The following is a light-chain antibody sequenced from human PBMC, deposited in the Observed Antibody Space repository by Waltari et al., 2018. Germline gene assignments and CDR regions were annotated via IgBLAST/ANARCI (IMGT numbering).Light chain of an antibody. CDR3: QQYYDWRRVT. CDR2: GAS. Sequence: EIVMTQSPATLSVSPGERATLSCRASQSVSGNLAWYQQKPGQAPRLLIYGASTRATGIPARFSCSASGTEFTLTISSLQSEDSAVYYCQQYYDWRRVTFGQGTRLEIK. CDR1: QSVSGN. J-gene: IGKJ5*01. V-gene: IGKV3D-15*01.